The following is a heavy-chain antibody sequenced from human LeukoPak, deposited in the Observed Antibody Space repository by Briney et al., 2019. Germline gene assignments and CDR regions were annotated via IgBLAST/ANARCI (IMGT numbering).Heavy chain of an antibody. V-gene: IGHV3-64*01. CDR2: ISSNGGST. D-gene: IGHD3-10*01. Sequence: GGSLRLSCAASGFTFSSYAMHWVRQAPGKGLEYVSAISSNGGSTYYANSVKGRFTISRDNSKNTLYPQMGSLRAEDMAVYYCARAVLLWFGELGYYFDYWGQGTLVTVSS. CDR3: ARAVLLWFGELGYYFDY. CDR1: GFTFSSYA. J-gene: IGHJ4*02.